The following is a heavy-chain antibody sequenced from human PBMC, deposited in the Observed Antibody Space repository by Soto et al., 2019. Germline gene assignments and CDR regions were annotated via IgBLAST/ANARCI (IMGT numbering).Heavy chain of an antibody. CDR1: GFTFSSYA. V-gene: IGHV3-30-3*01. CDR3: AREYFAWSIYYYYGMDV. Sequence: PGGSLRLSCAASGFTFSSYAMHWVRQAPGKGLEWVAVISYDGSNKYYADSVKGRFTISRDNSKNTLYLQMNSLRAEDTAVYYCAREYFAWSIYYYYGMDVWGQGTTVTVSS. D-gene: IGHD3-9*01. J-gene: IGHJ6*02. CDR2: ISYDGSNK.